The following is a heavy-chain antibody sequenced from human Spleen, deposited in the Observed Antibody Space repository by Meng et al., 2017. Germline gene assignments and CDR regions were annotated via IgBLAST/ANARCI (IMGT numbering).Heavy chain of an antibody. CDR3: AADPSYGSGSYSYFYSGTDV. V-gene: IGHV1-58*01. CDR2: IVVGSGNT. J-gene: IGHJ6*02. CDR1: GFTFTRSA. D-gene: IGHD3-10*01. Sequence: SVKVSCKASGFTFTRSAVQWLRQVRGQGLEWIGWIVVGSGNTNYAQKFQERVTITRDMSTSTDYMELSSLRSEDTAVYYCAADPSYGSGSYSYFYSGTDVWGQGTTVTVSS.